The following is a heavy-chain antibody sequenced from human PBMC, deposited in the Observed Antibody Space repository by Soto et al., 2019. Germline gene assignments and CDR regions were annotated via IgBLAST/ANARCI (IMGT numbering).Heavy chain of an antibody. CDR3: ARVITYHYGMDV. V-gene: IGHV4-59*01. CDR2: VYYTGST. CDR1: GGSIGSYY. Sequence: SXTLSLTCNVSGGSIGSYYCNWLRQPAGKGLEWIGYVYYTGSTNYNPSLEGRATISVDSSKNQVSLNLRSVTAADSATYYCARVITYHYGMDVWGQGITVTVSS. D-gene: IGHD3-16*01. J-gene: IGHJ6*02.